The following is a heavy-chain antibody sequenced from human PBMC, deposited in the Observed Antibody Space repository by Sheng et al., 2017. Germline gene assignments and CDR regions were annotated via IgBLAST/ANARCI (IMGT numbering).Heavy chain of an antibody. V-gene: IGHV1-46*01. CDR3: AREGAWEWELQGRAFDI. CDR2: INPSGGST. Sequence: QVQLVQSGAEVKKPGASVKVSCKASGYTFTSYYMHWVRQAPGQGLEWMGIINPSGGSTSYAQKFQGRVTMTRDTSTSTVYMELSSLRSEDTAVYYCAREGAWEWELQGRAFDIWGQGTMVTVSS. D-gene: IGHD1-26*01. CDR1: GYTFTSYY. J-gene: IGHJ3*02.